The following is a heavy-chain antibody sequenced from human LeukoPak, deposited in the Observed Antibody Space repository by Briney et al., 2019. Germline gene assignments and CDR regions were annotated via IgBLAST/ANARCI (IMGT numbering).Heavy chain of an antibody. J-gene: IGHJ4*02. CDR3: AKDPSSIAARRGRYFDY. CDR2: IRSKAYGGTT. V-gene: IGHV3-49*03. CDR1: GFTFGDYA. Sequence: GGSLRLSCTASGFTFGDYAMSWFRQAPGKGLEWVGFIRSKAYGGTTEFAASVKGRFTISRDDSKSIAYLQMNSLRAEDTAVYYCAKDPSSIAARRGRYFDYWGQGTLVTVSS. D-gene: IGHD6-6*01.